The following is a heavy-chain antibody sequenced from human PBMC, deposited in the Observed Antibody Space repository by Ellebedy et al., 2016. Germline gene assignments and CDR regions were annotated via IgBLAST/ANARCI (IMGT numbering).Heavy chain of an antibody. V-gene: IGHV3-23*01. CDR2: IGGGGGSI. D-gene: IGHD6-13*01. CDR1: GFLFSTFA. J-gene: IGHJ4*02. CDR3: VKGVLARAAGHFDY. Sequence: GGSLRLSCAASGFLFSTFAMSWVRQAPGKGLEWVSTIGGGGGSIHYADSVEGRITVPRDNSKNNLYLQMNSLEVEDTAVYYCVKGVLARAAGHFDYWGQGTLVTVSS.